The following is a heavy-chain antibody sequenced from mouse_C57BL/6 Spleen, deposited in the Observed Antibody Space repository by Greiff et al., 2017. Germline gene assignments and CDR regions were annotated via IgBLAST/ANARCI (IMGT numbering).Heavy chain of an antibody. J-gene: IGHJ4*01. Sequence: QVQLQQPGAELVKPGASVKLSCKASGYTFTSYWMQWVKQRPGQGLEWLGEIAPSDSYTNYNQKFKGKATLTVDPSSSTAYMQLSSLTSEDSAVYYCARKGYYGSSYNYAMDYWGQGTSVTVSS. D-gene: IGHD1-1*01. CDR1: GYTFTSYW. CDR3: ARKGYYGSSYNYAMDY. CDR2: IAPSDSYT. V-gene: IGHV1-50*01.